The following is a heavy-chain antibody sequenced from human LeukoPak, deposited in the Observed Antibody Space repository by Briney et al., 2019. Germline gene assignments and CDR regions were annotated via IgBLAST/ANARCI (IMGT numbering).Heavy chain of an antibody. CDR2: ISYDGSKK. V-gene: IGHV3-30*01. CDR3: ARDSGSNWYSIGTTNFDI. CDR1: GFAFNNYA. Sequence: GGSLRLSCAASGFAFNNYAMHWVRQAPGKGLEWVAVISYDGSKKYYADFVKGRFTISRDNSKNTLYLQTNSLRPEDTAVYYCARDSGSNWYSIGTTNFDIWGQGTMVTVSS. J-gene: IGHJ3*02. D-gene: IGHD6-13*01.